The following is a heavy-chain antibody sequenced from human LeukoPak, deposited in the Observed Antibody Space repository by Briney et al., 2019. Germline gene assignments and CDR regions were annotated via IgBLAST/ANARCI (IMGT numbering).Heavy chain of an antibody. CDR1: GCTFSSYA. D-gene: IGHD3-9*01. CDR3: ARDDLTGYYDI. V-gene: IGHV1-69*04. Sequence: GASVKVSCKASGCTFSSYAISWVRQAPGQGLEWMGRIIPILGIANYAQKFQGRVTITADKSTSTAYMELSSLRSEDTAVYYCARDDLTGYYDIWGQGTLVTVSS. CDR2: IIPILGIA. J-gene: IGHJ4*02.